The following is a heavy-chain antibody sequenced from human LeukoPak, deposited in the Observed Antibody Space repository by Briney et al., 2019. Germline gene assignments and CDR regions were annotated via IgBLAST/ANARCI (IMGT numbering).Heavy chain of an antibody. V-gene: IGHV4-59*08. D-gene: IGHD5-24*01. J-gene: IGHJ4*02. CDR3: ARLGDGDNLRYFDY. CDR2: IYYSGST. Sequence: SETLSLTYTVSGDSISGNYWTWIRQPPGKGLEWIGYIYYSGSTNYNASLKSRVTISVDTSKSQFSLKLSSVTAADTAVYYCARLGDGDNLRYFDYWGQGTLVTVSS. CDR1: GDSISGNY.